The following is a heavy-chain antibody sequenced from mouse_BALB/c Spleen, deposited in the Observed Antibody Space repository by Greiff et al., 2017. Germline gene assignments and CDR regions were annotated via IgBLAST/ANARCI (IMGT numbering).Heavy chain of an antibody. CDR2: ISYSGST. Sequence: EVQLQESGPGLVKPSQSLSLTCTVTGYSITSDYAWNWIRQFPGNKLEWMGYISYSGSTSYNPSLKSRISITRDTSKNQFFLQLNSVTTEDTATYYCANSYYYGSSYYAIDYWGQGTSVTVSS. CDR3: ANSYYYGSSYYAIDY. V-gene: IGHV3-2*02. J-gene: IGHJ4*01. D-gene: IGHD1-1*01. CDR1: GYSITSDYA.